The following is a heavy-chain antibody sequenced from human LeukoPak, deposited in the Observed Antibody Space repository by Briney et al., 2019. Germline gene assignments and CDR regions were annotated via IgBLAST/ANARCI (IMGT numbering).Heavy chain of an antibody. Sequence: ASVKVSCKASGYTFTNYYIYWVRQDPGQGPEWMGWINPNTGGTNYAQKFQGRVIMTSDTSISTFYMELSSLTSDDTAVYYCATSDQPMLYNYFDYWGQGTLVTVSS. D-gene: IGHD3-10*02. CDR3: ATSDQPMLYNYFDY. CDR1: GYTFTNYY. CDR2: INPNTGGT. V-gene: IGHV1-2*02. J-gene: IGHJ4*02.